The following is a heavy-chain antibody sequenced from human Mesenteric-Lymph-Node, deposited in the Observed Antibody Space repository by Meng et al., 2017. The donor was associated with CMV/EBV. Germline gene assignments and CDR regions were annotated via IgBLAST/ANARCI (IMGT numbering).Heavy chain of an antibody. V-gene: IGHV4-4*07. D-gene: IGHD3-3*01. CDR1: GGSISSYY. Sequence: SETLSLTCTVSGGSISSYYWSWIRQPAGKGLEWIGRLYTSGSTNYNPSLKSRVTMSLDTSKNQFSLKLSSVTAADTAVYYCARGRGYDFWIPSIAPRNWFDPWGQGTLVTVSS. J-gene: IGHJ5*02. CDR2: LYTSGST. CDR3: ARGRGYDFWIPSIAPRNWFDP.